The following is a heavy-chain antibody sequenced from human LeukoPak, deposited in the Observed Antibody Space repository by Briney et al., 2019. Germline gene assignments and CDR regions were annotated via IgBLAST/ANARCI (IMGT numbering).Heavy chain of an antibody. CDR3: AMLRLGALSLLANAYDI. Sequence: PSETLSLTCDVSGSSVNSDQYWGWMRHSPGAGLEGIWSVHQTGSPYYNPSLGRRVSLSIDSTKNSLSLRLTSVTAADTAVYYCAMLRLGALSLLANAYDIWGQGTMVIVSS. J-gene: IGHJ3*02. CDR2: VHQTGSP. CDR1: GSSVNSDQY. V-gene: IGHV4-38-2*01. D-gene: IGHD3-16*02.